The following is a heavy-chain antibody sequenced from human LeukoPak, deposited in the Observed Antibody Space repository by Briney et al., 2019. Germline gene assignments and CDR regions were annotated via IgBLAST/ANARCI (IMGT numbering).Heavy chain of an antibody. J-gene: IGHJ4*02. Sequence: PGGSLRLSCAASGFTFSTYEMNWVRQAPGKGLEWVAVISYDGSNKYYADSVKGRFTISRDNSKNTLYLQMNSLRAEDTVVYYCAREGAYSSGPLAWWGKGTLVTVSS. CDR1: GFTFSTYE. V-gene: IGHV3-30*04. D-gene: IGHD6-19*01. CDR3: AREGAYSSGPLAW. CDR2: ISYDGSNK.